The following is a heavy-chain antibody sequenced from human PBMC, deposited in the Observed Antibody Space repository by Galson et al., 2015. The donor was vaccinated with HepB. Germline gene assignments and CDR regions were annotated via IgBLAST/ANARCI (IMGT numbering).Heavy chain of an antibody. CDR2: IKEDGSEI. D-gene: IGHD4-17*01. V-gene: IGHV3-7*01. CDR3: ARDRGDYGDGNWFDP. CDR1: GFSFSTHW. J-gene: IGHJ5*02. Sequence: SLRLSCAASGFSFSTHWMSWVRQAPGKGLQWVANIKEDGSEIYYADSVKGRFSISRDNAKKALYLQMNSLRAEDTAIYYCARDRGDYGDGNWFDPWGQGTLVSVSS.